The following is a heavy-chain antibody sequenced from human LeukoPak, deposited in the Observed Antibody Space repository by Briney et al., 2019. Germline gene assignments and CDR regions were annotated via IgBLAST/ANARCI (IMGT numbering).Heavy chain of an antibody. D-gene: IGHD2-2*01. Sequence: GASVKVSCKASGYTFTSYDINWVRQAPGQGLEWMGIINPSGGSPTYAQKFQGRVTMTRDTSTSTVYMELSSLRSEDTAVYYCAREEICSVTSCPKGGAFDIWGQGTMVTVSS. CDR1: GYTFTSYD. CDR2: INPSGGSP. V-gene: IGHV1-46*01. J-gene: IGHJ3*02. CDR3: AREEICSVTSCPKGGAFDI.